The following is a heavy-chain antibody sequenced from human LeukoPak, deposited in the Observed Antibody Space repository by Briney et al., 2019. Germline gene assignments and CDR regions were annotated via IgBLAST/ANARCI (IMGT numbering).Heavy chain of an antibody. J-gene: IGHJ6*03. CDR1: GFTFSNYW. CDR2: IKQDGSEK. CDR3: ARGGRSEGSGSYYNGYYYYMDV. V-gene: IGHV3-7*01. D-gene: IGHD3-10*01. Sequence: GGSLRLSCAASGFTFSNYWMSWVRQAPGKGLEWVANIKQDGSEKYYVDSVKGRFTISRDNAKNSLFLQMNSLRAEDTAVYYCARGGRSEGSGSYYNGYYYYMDVWGKGTTVTISS.